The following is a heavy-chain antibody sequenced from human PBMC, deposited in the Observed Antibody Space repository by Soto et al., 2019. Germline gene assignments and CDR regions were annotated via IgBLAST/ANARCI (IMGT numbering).Heavy chain of an antibody. CDR3: ARSLVVVTALDY. CDR2: INGGTGNK. V-gene: IGHV1-3*01. Sequence: KVSCMDSGSAFTSYAMHWVRQATGQMLKWKIWINGGTGNKKNTQKIRGRFTITRDISGSTAYMELSSLRSEDTAVYYCARSLVVVTALDYWGQGTLVTVS. J-gene: IGHJ4*02. D-gene: IGHD2-21*02. CDR1: GSAFTSYA.